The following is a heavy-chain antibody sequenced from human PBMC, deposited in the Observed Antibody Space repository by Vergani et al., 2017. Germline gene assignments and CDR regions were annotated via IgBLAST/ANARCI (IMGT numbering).Heavy chain of an antibody. Sequence: EVQLVESGGGLVKPGGSLRLSCAASGFTFSSYSMNWVRQAPGKGLEWVSAIGTAGDTYYPGSVKGRFTISRENAKNSLYLQMNSLRAGDTAVYYCAREGTYCSSTSCYGWYFDLWGRGTLVTVSS. J-gene: IGHJ2*01. CDR2: IGTAGDT. CDR1: GFTFSSYS. CDR3: AREGTYCSSTSCYGWYFDL. V-gene: IGHV3-13*01. D-gene: IGHD2-2*01.